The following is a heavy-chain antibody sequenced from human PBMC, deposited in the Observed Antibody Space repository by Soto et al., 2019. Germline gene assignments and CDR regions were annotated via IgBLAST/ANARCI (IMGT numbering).Heavy chain of an antibody. CDR1: GRSISSGGYY. CDR3: AREMTEDPGRIDY. J-gene: IGHJ4*02. Sequence: PSETLSLTCTVSGRSISSGGYYWSWILHHPGKGLEWIGYIYYSGSTYYNPSLKSRVTISVDTSKNQFSLKLSSVTAADTAVYYCAREMTEDPGRIDYWGQGTLVTVSS. CDR2: IYYSGST. V-gene: IGHV4-31*03.